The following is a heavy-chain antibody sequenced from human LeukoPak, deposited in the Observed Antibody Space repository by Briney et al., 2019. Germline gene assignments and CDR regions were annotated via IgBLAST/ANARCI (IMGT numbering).Heavy chain of an antibody. CDR2: IYPGDSDT. D-gene: IGHD3-22*01. CDR3: ARRTYYYDSSGYRYAFDI. CDR1: GYSFTSYW. J-gene: IGHJ3*02. V-gene: IGHV5-51*01. Sequence: GESLKISCQGSGYSFTSYWIGWVRQMPGKGLEWMGIIYPGDSDTRYSPSFQGQVTISADKSISTAYLQWSSLKASDTAMYYCARRTYYYDSSGYRYAFDIWGQGTMVTVSS.